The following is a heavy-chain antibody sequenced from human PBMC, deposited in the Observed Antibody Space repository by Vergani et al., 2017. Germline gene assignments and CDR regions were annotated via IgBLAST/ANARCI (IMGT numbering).Heavy chain of an antibody. CDR3: ARARCIETCYMSNWLDS. D-gene: IGHD3-9*01. V-gene: IGHV3-74*03. CDR2: IKSDGSIT. CDR1: GFTFSNYW. J-gene: IGHJ5*01. Sequence: EVQLLESGGGLVQPGGSLRLTCAASGFTFSNYWMQWVRQAPGKGLLWVSRIKSDGSITAYADSVKGRFTISRDNAQNTLYLQMNSLRVEDTGVYYCARARCIETCYMSNWLDSWGQGTLVTVSS.